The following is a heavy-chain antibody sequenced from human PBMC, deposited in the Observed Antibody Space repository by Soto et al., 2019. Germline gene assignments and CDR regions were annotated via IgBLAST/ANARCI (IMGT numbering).Heavy chain of an antibody. CDR2: ISYDGNRK. Sequence: QVQLVESGGGVVQPGRSLRLSCAASGFTFSSYGMHWARQAPGEGLEWVAVISYDGNRKYYADSVKGRFTISRDFSKNTVDLHMNSLRVEDTAVYFCARKGEGGRWSLDYWGQGILVTVSS. CDR3: ARKGEGGRWSLDY. J-gene: IGHJ4*02. V-gene: IGHV3-30*03. CDR1: GFTFSSYG. D-gene: IGHD2-15*01.